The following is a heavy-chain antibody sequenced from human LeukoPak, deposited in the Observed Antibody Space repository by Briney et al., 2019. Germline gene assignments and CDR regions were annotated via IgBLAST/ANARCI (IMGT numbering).Heavy chain of an antibody. Sequence: ASVKASCKASSYTFTSYGISWVRQAPGQGLEWMGWISAYNGNTNYAQKLQGRVTMTTDTSTSTAYMELRSLRSDDTAVYYCARDGVYGSGSYWLTSYYYGMDVWGQGTTVTVSS. CDR1: SYTFTSYG. CDR3: ARDGVYGSGSYWLTSYYYGMDV. V-gene: IGHV1-18*01. CDR2: ISAYNGNT. J-gene: IGHJ6*02. D-gene: IGHD3-10*01.